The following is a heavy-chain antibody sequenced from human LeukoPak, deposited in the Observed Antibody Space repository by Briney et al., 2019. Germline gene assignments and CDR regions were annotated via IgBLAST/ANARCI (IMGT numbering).Heavy chain of an antibody. J-gene: IGHJ4*02. Sequence: PGGSLRLSCAASGFTFSSYSMNWVRQAPGKGLEWVSYISSSSSTIYYADSVKGRFTISRDNAKNSLYLQMNSLRAEDTAVYYCARDKGYDYVWGSPIWGQGTLVTVSS. D-gene: IGHD3-16*01. CDR3: ARDKGYDYVWGSPI. V-gene: IGHV3-48*01. CDR1: GFTFSSYS. CDR2: ISSSSSTI.